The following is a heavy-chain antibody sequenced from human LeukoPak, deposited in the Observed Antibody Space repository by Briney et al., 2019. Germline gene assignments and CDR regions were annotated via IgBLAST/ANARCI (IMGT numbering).Heavy chain of an antibody. CDR1: GFSFSSYS. CDR3: ARVWGIAAAGGEIEY. V-gene: IGHV3-48*02. J-gene: IGHJ4*02. D-gene: IGHD6-13*01. CDR2: ISSSSSTI. Sequence: GGSLRLSCAASGFSFSSYSMNWVRQAPGKGLEWVSYISSSSSTIYYADSVKGRFTISRDNAKNSLYLQMNSLRDEDTAVYYCARVWGIAAAGGEIEYWGQGTLVTVSS.